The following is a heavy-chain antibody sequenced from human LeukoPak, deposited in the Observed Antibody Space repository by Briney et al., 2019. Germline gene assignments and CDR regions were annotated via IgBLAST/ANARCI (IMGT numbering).Heavy chain of an antibody. CDR3: ARQKGSHNWFDP. J-gene: IGHJ5*02. CDR1: GGSFSGYY. V-gene: IGHV4-34*01. D-gene: IGHD1-26*01. CDR2: INHSGST. Sequence: PSETLSLTCAVYGGSFSGYYWSWIRQPPGKGLEWIGEINHSGSTNYNPSLKSRVTISVDTSKNQFSLKLSSVTAADTAVYYCARQKGSHNWFDPWGQGTLVTVSS.